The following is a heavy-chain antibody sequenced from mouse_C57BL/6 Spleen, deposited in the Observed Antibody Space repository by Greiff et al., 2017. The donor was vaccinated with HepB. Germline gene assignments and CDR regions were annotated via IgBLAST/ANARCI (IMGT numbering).Heavy chain of an antibody. D-gene: IGHD1-1*01. V-gene: IGHV1-26*01. CDR3: ARSGEVLLLDY. J-gene: IGHJ2*01. Sequence: VQLQQSGPELVKPGASVKISCKASGYTFTDYYMNWVKQSHGKSLEWIGDINPNNGGTSYNQKFKGKATLTVDKSSSTAYMELRSLTSEDSAVYYCARSGEVLLLDYWGQGTTLTVSS. CDR2: INPNNGGT. CDR1: GYTFTDYY.